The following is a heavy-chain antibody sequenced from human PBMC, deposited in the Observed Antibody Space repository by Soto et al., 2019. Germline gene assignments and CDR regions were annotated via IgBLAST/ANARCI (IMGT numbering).Heavy chain of an antibody. Sequence: VVPLRVSRGAAWVMCARYGVRCIRQAPGKGLEWVSSISSTTNYIYYGDSMKGRFTISRDNAKNSLYLEMNSLRAEDTAVYYCARESEDLTSNFDYWGQGILLTVYS. CDR2: ISSTTNYI. CDR1: WVMCARYG. J-gene: IGHJ4*02. CDR3: ARESEDLTSNFDY. V-gene: IGHV3-21*06.